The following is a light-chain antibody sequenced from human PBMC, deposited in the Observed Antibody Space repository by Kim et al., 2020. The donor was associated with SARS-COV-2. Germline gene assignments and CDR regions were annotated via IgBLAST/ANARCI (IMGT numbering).Light chain of an antibody. CDR3: QQYESYAKT. J-gene: IGKJ1*01. CDR2: KAS. V-gene: IGKV1-5*03. Sequence: IQLIQSPSTLSASVGDRVTITRRASQNTNGRLAWYQQKPGKAPKVLIYKASTLESGVPSRFSGSGSGTEFTLTISSLQPDDFATYYCQQYESYAKTFGQGTKVDIK. CDR1: QNTNGR.